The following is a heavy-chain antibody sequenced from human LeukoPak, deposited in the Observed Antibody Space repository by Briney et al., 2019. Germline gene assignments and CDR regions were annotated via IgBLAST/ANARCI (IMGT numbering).Heavy chain of an antibody. Sequence: SVKVSCKASGGTFSSYAISWVRQAPGQGLEWMGRIIPILGIANYAQKFQGRVTITADKSTSTAYMELSSLRSEDTALYYCAKAPYSSSSRYYFDYWGQGTLVTVSS. D-gene: IGHD6-6*01. J-gene: IGHJ4*02. CDR2: IIPILGIA. CDR3: AKAPYSSSSRYYFDY. CDR1: GGTFSSYA. V-gene: IGHV1-69*04.